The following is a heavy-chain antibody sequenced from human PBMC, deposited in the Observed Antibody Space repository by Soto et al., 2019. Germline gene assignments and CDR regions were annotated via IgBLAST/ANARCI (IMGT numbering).Heavy chain of an antibody. Sequence: SQTLSLTCVISGDSVSRNSGAWNWIRQSPSGGLQWLGRTYYRSKWYSEYAPSVKSRITINPDTAKNQFALQLKSVTPDDSGVYCVRGNWDDEGYYYGMDVWGQGITVTVSS. J-gene: IGHJ6*02. V-gene: IGHV6-1*01. CDR3: RGNWDDEGYYYGMDV. D-gene: IGHD1-1*01. CDR2: TYYRSKWYS. CDR1: GDSVSRNSGA.